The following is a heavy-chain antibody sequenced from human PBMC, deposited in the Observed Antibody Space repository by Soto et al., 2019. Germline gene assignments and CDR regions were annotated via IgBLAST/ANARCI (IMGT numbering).Heavy chain of an antibody. V-gene: IGHV1-3*04. CDR2: INTGTGHT. Sequence: QVHLVQSGAEVKKPGAAVKVSCKSSGYTFTSHGLHWVRQAPGQRLEWMGWINTGTGHTQYSERFQGRVTFSTDPAASTGYLEVSSLRSEDTAVYYCARMRGLGAGLWFGPWGQGTLVTVSS. J-gene: IGHJ5*02. CDR3: ARMRGLGAGLWFGP. D-gene: IGHD1-26*01. CDR1: GYTFTSHG.